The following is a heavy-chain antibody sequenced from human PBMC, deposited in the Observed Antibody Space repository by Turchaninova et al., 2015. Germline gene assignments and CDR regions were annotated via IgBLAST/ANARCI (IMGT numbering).Heavy chain of an antibody. CDR1: GGSLSGYY. CDR2: INHSGST. J-gene: IGHJ4*02. CDR3: ARALLQYDD. Sequence: QVQLQQWGAGLLKPSETLSLTCAVYGGSLSGYYWSWIRQPPGKGLEWIGDINHSGSTNYNPSLESGVTTPVDTSNDQFSLQLCSVIAADTAVYYCARALLQYDDWGQGTLVTVSS. V-gene: IGHV4-34*01. D-gene: IGHD2-15*01.